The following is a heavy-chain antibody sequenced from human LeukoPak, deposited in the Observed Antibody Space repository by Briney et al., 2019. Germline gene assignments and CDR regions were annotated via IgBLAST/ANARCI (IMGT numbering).Heavy chain of an antibody. V-gene: IGHV1-69*13. CDR1: RGTFSNYA. CDR3: AKDSPGGYYDSSGYYGPPLVPFDY. D-gene: IGHD3-22*01. J-gene: IGHJ4*02. Sequence: SVKVSCKASRGTFSNYAISWVRQAPGQGLEWMGGIIPIFGTANYAQKFQGRVTITADESTSTAYMELSSLRSEDTAVYYCAKDSPGGYYDSSGYYGPPLVPFDYWGQGTLVTVSS. CDR2: IIPIFGTA.